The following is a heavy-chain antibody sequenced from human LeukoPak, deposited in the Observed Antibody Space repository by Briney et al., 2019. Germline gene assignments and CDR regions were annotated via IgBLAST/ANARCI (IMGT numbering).Heavy chain of an antibody. CDR3: ATPSRTEDGDYGVC. CDR2: IIPILDLA. V-gene: IGHV1-69*04. J-gene: IGHJ4*02. D-gene: IGHD4-17*01. CDR1: GVIFSDFA. Sequence: SVKVSCKASGVIFSDFAFNWVRQAPGQGLEWMGRIIPILDLAHFTQKFQGRLTITADKSTNTGYMELSSLTAEDTAVYYCATPSRTEDGDYGVCWGQGTLVTVSS.